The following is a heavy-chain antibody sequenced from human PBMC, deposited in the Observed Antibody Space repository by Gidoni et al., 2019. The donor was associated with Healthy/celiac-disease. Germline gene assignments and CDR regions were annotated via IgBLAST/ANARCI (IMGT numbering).Heavy chain of an antibody. CDR1: GFPFSDYY. CDR3: ARLAVADKKGFDY. CDR2: ISSSSSYT. Sequence: QVQLVESGGGLVKPGGSLRLSCAASGFPFSDYYMSWIRQAPGKGLEWVSYISSSSSYTNYADSVKGRFTISRDNAKNSLYLQMNSLRAEDTAVYYCARLAVADKKGFDYWGQGTLVTVSS. D-gene: IGHD6-19*01. J-gene: IGHJ4*02. V-gene: IGHV3-11*05.